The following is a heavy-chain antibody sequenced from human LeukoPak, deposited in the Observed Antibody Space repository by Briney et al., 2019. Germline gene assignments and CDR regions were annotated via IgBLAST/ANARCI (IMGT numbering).Heavy chain of an antibody. V-gene: IGHV3-23*01. CDR3: AKEAMVTDATDFDY. CDR1: GFTFSSFD. CDR2: ISGNGGGT. J-gene: IGHJ4*02. Sequence: TGGSLRLSCAASGFTFSSFDMSWVRQAPGKGLEWISAISGNGGGTFYADSVKGRFTISRDNSKNMLFLQMNSLRVDDTAVYYCAKEAMVTDATDFDYWGQGTLITVSS. D-gene: IGHD5-18*01.